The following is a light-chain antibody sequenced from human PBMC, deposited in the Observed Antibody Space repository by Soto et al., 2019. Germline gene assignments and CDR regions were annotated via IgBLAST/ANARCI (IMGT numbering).Light chain of an antibody. CDR3: QVWDSSSDHVV. V-gene: IGLV3-21*04. Sequence: SYELTQPPSVSVAPGKTARITCGGNNIGSKSVHWYQQKPGQAPVLVIYYDSDRPSGIPERFSGSNSGNTATLTISRVEAGDEAEYYGQVWDSSSDHVVFGGGTKLTVL. J-gene: IGLJ2*01. CDR2: YDS. CDR1: NIGSKS.